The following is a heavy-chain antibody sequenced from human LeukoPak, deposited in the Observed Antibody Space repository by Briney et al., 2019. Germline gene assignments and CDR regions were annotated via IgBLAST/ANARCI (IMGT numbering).Heavy chain of an antibody. Sequence: GSLRLSCAASGFTFSSYWMSWVRQAPGKGLEWIGRIYTSGSTNYNPSLKSRVTMSVDTSKNQFSLKLSSVTAADTAVYYCARERDAFDIWGQGTMVTVSS. J-gene: IGHJ3*02. CDR2: IYTSGST. CDR3: ARERDAFDI. CDR1: GFTFSSYW. V-gene: IGHV4-4*07.